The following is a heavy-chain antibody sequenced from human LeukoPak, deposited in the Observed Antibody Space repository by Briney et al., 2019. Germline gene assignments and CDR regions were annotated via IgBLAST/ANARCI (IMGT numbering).Heavy chain of an antibody. Sequence: PGGSLRLSCVASGFIFSDYAISWVRQAPGRGLEWVSAISGSGTYTYYADSVKGRFTISRDNSKNTLYLQVDSLRAEDTAIYYCAKDRYSSMMTAFHVWGQGTLVSVSS. CDR2: ISGSGTYT. V-gene: IGHV3-23*01. CDR1: GFIFSDYA. J-gene: IGHJ3*01. CDR3: AKDRYSSMMTAFHV. D-gene: IGHD3-22*01.